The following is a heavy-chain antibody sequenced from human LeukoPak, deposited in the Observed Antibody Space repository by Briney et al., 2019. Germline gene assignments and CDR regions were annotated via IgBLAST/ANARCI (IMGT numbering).Heavy chain of an antibody. CDR3: ARGTDYYDSSGYSMFDP. V-gene: IGHV4-4*02. CDR1: GGSISSSNW. CDR2: IYHSGST. Sequence: PSGTLSLTCAVSGGSISSSNWWSWVRQPPGKGLEWIGEIYHSGSTNYNPSLKSRVTISVDKSKNQFSLKLTSVTAADTAVYYCARGTDYYDSSGYSMFDPWGQGTLVTVSS. D-gene: IGHD3-22*01. J-gene: IGHJ5*02.